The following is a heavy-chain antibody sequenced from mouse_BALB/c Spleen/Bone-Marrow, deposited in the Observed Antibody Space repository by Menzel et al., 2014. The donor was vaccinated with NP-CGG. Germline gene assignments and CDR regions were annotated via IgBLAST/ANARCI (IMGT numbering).Heavy chain of an antibody. CDR3: ARSPYGYDGRDY. J-gene: IGHJ4*01. D-gene: IGHD2-2*01. Sequence: EVQLVESGGGLVQPGGSRKLSCAASGFTFSSFGMHRVRQAPEKGLEWVAYISSGSSTIYYADTVKGRFTISRDNPKNTLFLQMTSLRSEDTAMYYCARSPYGYDGRDYWGQGTSVTVSS. CDR2: ISSGSSTI. V-gene: IGHV5-17*02. CDR1: GFTFSSFG.